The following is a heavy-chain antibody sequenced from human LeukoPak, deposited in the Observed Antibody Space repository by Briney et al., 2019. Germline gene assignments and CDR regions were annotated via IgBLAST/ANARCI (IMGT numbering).Heavy chain of an antibody. J-gene: IGHJ4*02. V-gene: IGHV3-30*02. Sequence: GGSLRLSCAASGFTFSSYGMHWVRQAPGKGLEWVAFIRYDGSNKYYADSVKGRFTISRDNSKNTLYLQMNSLRAEDTAVYYCARDWGYYGSGSYYPDYWGQGTLVTVSS. CDR1: GFTFSSYG. D-gene: IGHD3-10*01. CDR2: IRYDGSNK. CDR3: ARDWGYYGSGSYYPDY.